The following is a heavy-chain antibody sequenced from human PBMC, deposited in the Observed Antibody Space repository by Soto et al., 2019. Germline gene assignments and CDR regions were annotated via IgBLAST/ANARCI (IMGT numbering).Heavy chain of an antibody. CDR2: INHSGST. J-gene: IGHJ5*02. CDR3: ARKPNMIVHKDYNWFDP. V-gene: IGHV4-34*01. Sequence: SETLSLTCAVYGGSFSGYYWSWIRQPPGKGLEWIGEINHSGSTNYNPSLKSRVTISVDTSKNQFSLKLSSVTAADTAVYYCARKPNMIVHKDYNWFDPWGQGNLVTVSS. D-gene: IGHD3-22*01. CDR1: GGSFSGYY.